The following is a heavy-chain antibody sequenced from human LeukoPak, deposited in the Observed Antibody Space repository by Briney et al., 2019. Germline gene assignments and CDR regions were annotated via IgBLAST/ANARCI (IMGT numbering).Heavy chain of an antibody. J-gene: IGHJ6*03. CDR3: ARACFDIVATSYYYYMDV. D-gene: IGHD5-12*01. V-gene: IGHV3-48*04. Sequence: GGSLRLSCAASGFTFSSYSMNWVRQAPGKGLEWVSYISSSGSTIYYADSVKGRFTIPRDNAKNSLYLQMNSLRAEDTAVYYCARACFDIVATSYYYYMDVWDKGTTVTISS. CDR1: GFTFSSYS. CDR2: ISSSGSTI.